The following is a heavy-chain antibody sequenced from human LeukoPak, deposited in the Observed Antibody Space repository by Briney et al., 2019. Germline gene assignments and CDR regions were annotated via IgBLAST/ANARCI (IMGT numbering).Heavy chain of an antibody. J-gene: IGHJ4*02. D-gene: IGHD2-21*02. Sequence: SETLSLTCTVSGGSISRSSYYWGWIRQPPGKGLEWIGTVYYSGSAYYNPSLQSRVTISVDTSKNQFSMRLTSVTAADTAVYYCARPPGGDVYQPFDYWGQGALVTVSS. CDR3: ARPPGGDVYQPFDY. CDR1: GGSISRSSYY. CDR2: VYYSGSA. V-gene: IGHV4-39*01.